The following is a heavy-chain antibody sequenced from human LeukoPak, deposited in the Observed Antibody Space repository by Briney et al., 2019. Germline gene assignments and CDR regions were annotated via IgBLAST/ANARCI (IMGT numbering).Heavy chain of an antibody. CDR1: GFIFSNYG. D-gene: IGHD3/OR15-3a*01. CDR2: ISNTSSRI. Sequence: PGGSLRLSCAASGFIFSNYGMNWVRQAPGKGLEWISYISNTSSRIYYTDSVKGRFTISRDNSKNTLYLQMNSLRAEDTAVYYCTGGPDFNGMDVWGQGTTVTVSS. V-gene: IGHV3-48*01. CDR3: TGGPDFNGMDV. J-gene: IGHJ6*02.